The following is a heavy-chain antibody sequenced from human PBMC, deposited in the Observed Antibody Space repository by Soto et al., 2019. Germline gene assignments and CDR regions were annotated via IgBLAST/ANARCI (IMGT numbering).Heavy chain of an antibody. J-gene: IGHJ4*02. Sequence: QVQLQQWGAGLLKPSETLSLTCGVSGGSFSGFYWSWIRQPPGKGLVWIGEINDRGSANFNASRLTIPVDTAKRQFSLKILSVTAADTAVYFCARLNVQGSPRVESWGQGTMVIVTS. CDR1: GGSFSGFY. V-gene: IGHV4-34*02. CDR3: ARLNVQGSPRVES. CDR2: INDRGSA.